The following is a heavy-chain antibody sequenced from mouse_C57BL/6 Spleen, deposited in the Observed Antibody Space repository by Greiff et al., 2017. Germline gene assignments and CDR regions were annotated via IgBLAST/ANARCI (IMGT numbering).Heavy chain of an antibody. CDR3: ARFTTVDYFDY. D-gene: IGHD1-1*01. V-gene: IGHV1-59*01. CDR1: GYTFTSYW. Sequence: QVQLQQPGAELVRPGTSVKLSCKASGYTFTSYWMHWVKQRPGQGLEWIGVIDPSDSSTNYNQKFKGKATLTVDTSSSTAYMQLSSLTSEDSAVYYCARFTTVDYFDYWGQGTTLTVSS. CDR2: IDPSDSST. J-gene: IGHJ2*01.